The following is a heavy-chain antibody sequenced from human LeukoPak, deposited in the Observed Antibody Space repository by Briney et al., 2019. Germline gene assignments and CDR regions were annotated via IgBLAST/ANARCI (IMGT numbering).Heavy chain of an antibody. CDR3: ATSPRRALANWFDP. J-gene: IGHJ5*02. CDR2: TYYSGST. CDR1: GGSISSYY. Sequence: SETLSLTCTVSGGSISSYYWSWIRQPPGKGLEWIGYTYYSGSTNYNPSLKSRVTISVDTSKNQFSLKLSSVTAADTAVYYCATSPRRALANWFDPWGQGTLVTVSS. D-gene: IGHD3-3*02. V-gene: IGHV4-59*01.